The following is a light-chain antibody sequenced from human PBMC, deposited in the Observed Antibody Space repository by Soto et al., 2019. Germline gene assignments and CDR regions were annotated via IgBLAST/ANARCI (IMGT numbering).Light chain of an antibody. V-gene: IGKV3-20*01. J-gene: IGKJ2*01. CDR1: QSVSNNY. CDR2: GSS. Sequence: EVVLTQSPGTLSLSPGESATLSCRASQSVSNNYFAWYQHKPGQAPGLLIFGSSDRPTGIPDRFTGSWSGIDVTLIISRLEPENFAVYYCHQDGSSPPYTIGQGTKLDIK. CDR3: HQDGSSPPYT.